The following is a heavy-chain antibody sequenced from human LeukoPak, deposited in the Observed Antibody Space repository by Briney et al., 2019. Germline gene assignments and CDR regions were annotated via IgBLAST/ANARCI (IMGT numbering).Heavy chain of an antibody. CDR3: AKDLGHSGYDSYFDY. CDR1: GFTFSSYA. D-gene: IGHD5-12*01. V-gene: IGHV3-23*01. CDR2: ISGSGGST. J-gene: IGHJ4*02. Sequence: PGGSLRLSCAASGFTFSSYAMSWVCQAPGKGLEWVSAISGSGGSTYYADSVKGRFTISRDNSKNTLYLQMNSLRAEDTAVYYCAKDLGHSGYDSYFDYWGQGTLVTVSS.